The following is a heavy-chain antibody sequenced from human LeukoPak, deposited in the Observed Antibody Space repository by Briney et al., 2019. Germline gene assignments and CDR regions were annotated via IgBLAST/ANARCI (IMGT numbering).Heavy chain of an antibody. CDR3: SRGVGGDRYY. CDR1: GSTFSSNA. Sequence: GGSLRPSCAVPGSTFSSNAASWVRQAPGKGLVWVSRINPDGSTTSHADSVKGRFTLSTDNAKNTLYLQMNRLGAEDTAVYYCSRGVGGDRYYSGQGTLVTVSS. D-gene: IGHD2-21*02. J-gene: IGHJ4*02. CDR2: INPDGSTT. V-gene: IGHV3-74*01.